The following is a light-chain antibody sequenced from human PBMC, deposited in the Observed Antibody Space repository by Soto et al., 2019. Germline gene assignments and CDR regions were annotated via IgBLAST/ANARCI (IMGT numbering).Light chain of an antibody. CDR2: GTS. Sequence: QAVVTQPPSVSGAPGQRVTIPCTGASSNIGAGNDVHWYQQLPGAAPKLLIYGTSNRPSGVPDRFSGSKSGTSASLVITGLQAEDEAVYHCQSLDNSLSRSVVFGTGTKLTVL. J-gene: IGLJ1*01. CDR3: QSLDNSLSRSVV. CDR1: SSNIGAGND. V-gene: IGLV1-40*01.